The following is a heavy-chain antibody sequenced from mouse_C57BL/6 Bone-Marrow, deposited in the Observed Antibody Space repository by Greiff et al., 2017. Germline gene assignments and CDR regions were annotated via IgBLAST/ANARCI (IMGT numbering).Heavy chain of an antibody. V-gene: IGHV5-17*01. CDR1: GFTFSDYG. Sequence: DVHLVESGGGLVKPGGSLKLSCAASGFTFSDYGMHWVRQAPEKGLEWVAYISSGSSTIYYADTVKGRFTISRDNAKNTLFLQMTSLRSEDTAMYYCANYYGSGYAMDYWGQGTSVTVSS. CDR2: ISSGSSTI. J-gene: IGHJ4*01. CDR3: ANYYGSGYAMDY. D-gene: IGHD1-1*01.